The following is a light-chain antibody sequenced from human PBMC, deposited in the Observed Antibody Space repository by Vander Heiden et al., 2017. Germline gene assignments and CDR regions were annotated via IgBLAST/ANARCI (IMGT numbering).Light chain of an antibody. CDR3: TSYTSSNTWV. J-gene: IGLJ3*02. Sequence: QSALTQPASVSGSPGQSTTISCTGTSSDIGSYHYVSWYQQHPGKAPKLIIYDVSDRPSGVSTRFSGSKSGNAASLTISSLQAEDEADYYCTSYTSSNTWVFGGGTKLTVL. CDR2: DVS. CDR1: SSDIGSYHY. V-gene: IGLV2-14*01.